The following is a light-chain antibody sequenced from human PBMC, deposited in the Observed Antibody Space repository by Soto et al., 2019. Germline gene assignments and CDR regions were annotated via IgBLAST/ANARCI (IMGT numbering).Light chain of an antibody. Sequence: VTTQSPASLSVSPGERATLSCRASESFSSNLAWYQQKPGQGPRLLIYGASTRATGIPARFSGSGSGTEFTLTINSLQSEDFAVYYCQQYNTWPWTFGQGIKVDIK. CDR3: QQYNTWPWT. CDR1: ESFSSN. J-gene: IGKJ1*01. V-gene: IGKV3-15*01. CDR2: GAS.